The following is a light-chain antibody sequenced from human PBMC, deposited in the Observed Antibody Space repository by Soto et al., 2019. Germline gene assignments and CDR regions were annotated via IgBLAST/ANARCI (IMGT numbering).Light chain of an antibody. CDR2: EVS. V-gene: IGLV2-8*01. Sequence: QSALTQPPSASGSPGQSVTISCTGTSSDVGGYNYVSWYQQHPGKAPKPMIYEVSKRPSGVPDRFSGSKSGNTASLTVSGLQAEDEADYYCSSYGGNNNLVFGGGTKVTVL. J-gene: IGLJ2*01. CDR1: SSDVGGYNY. CDR3: SSYGGNNNLV.